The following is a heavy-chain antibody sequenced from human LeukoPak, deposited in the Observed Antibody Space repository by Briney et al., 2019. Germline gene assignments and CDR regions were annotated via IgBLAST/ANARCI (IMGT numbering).Heavy chain of an antibody. CDR3: ARRRPDYGELFDY. Sequence: SVNVSCKASGGTFSSYAISWVRQAPGQGLEWMGGIIPIFGTANYAQKFQGRVTITADESTSTAYMELSSLRSEDTAVHYCARRRPDYGELFDYWGQGTLVTVSS. J-gene: IGHJ4*02. CDR2: IIPIFGTA. D-gene: IGHD4-17*01. V-gene: IGHV1-69*13. CDR1: GGTFSSYA.